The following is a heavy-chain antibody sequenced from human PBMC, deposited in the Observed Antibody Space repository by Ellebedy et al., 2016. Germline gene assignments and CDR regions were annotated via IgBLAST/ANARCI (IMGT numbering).Heavy chain of an antibody. J-gene: IGHJ4*02. CDR3: ARGDLSAWYFSGY. D-gene: IGHD6-19*01. CDR2: IYDDGNT. CDR1: GGSISGGSYS. Sequence: SETLSLTXAVSGGSISGGSYSWSWIRQSPGKGLEWIGSIYDDGNTYYNPSLKSRLRISIDRSKNQFSLRVTSVTAADTAVYFCARGDLSAWYFSGYWGQGTLVTVSS. V-gene: IGHV4-30-2*06.